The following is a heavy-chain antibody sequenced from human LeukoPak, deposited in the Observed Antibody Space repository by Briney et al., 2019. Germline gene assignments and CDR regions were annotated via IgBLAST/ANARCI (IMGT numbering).Heavy chain of an antibody. Sequence: PGRSLRLSCAASGFTFSSSSMHWLRQAPGKGLEWVAVFTHDGSTKYYEDSVQGRFTISRDNSKNTVSPQMNSLRAEDTAVYYCARGQLSAAGLDYWGQGTLVTVSS. CDR3: ARGQLSAAGLDY. CDR1: GFTFSSSS. D-gene: IGHD6-13*01. V-gene: IGHV3-30-3*01. J-gene: IGHJ4*02. CDR2: FTHDGSTK.